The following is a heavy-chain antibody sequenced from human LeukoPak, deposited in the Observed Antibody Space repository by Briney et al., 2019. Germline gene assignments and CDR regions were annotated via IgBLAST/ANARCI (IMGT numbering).Heavy chain of an antibody. Sequence: GGSLRLSCAASGFSYISYAMSWVRQPPGKGLEWVSGISGSGVESFYADSVEGRFTISRDNSRNTLYLQMNSLRVEDTAVYYCANSGNYYDTSGHEHWGQGTLVTVSS. CDR3: ANSGNYYDTSGHEH. V-gene: IGHV3-23*01. CDR2: ISGSGVES. CDR1: GFSYISYA. D-gene: IGHD3-22*01. J-gene: IGHJ1*01.